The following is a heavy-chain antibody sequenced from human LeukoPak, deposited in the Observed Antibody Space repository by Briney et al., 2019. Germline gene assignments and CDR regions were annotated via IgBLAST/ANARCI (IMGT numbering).Heavy chain of an antibody. CDR3: ARGSHIGAAGIFDN. J-gene: IGHJ4*02. V-gene: IGHV3-53*01. D-gene: IGHD6-13*01. Sequence: GGSLRLSCAASGFTVSSNYMSWVRQAPGKGLEWVSVVYSGGATFYGDSVKGRFTISRDDSENTLYLQMNSLRAEDTAVYYCARGSHIGAAGIFDNWGQGTLVTVSS. CDR2: VYSGGAT. CDR1: GFTVSSNY.